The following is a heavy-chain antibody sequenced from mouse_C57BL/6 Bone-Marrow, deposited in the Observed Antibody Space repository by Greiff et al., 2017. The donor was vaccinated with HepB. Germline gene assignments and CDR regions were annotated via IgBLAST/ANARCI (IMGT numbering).Heavy chain of an antibody. CDR2: ISSGGSYT. Sequence: EVKVVESGGDLVKPGGSLKLSCAASGFTFSSYGMSWVRQTPDKRLEWVATISSGGSYTYYPDSVKGRFTISRDNAKNTLYLQMSSLKSEDTAMYYCARHDNLLLRRDVWGTGTTVTVSS. D-gene: IGHD1-1*01. CDR1: GFTFSSYG. J-gene: IGHJ1*03. CDR3: ARHDNLLLRRDV. V-gene: IGHV5-6*01.